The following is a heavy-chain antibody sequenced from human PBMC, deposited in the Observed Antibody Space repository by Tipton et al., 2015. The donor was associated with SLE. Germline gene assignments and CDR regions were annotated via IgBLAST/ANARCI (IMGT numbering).Heavy chain of an antibody. CDR2: ITSGGDIV. Sequence: SLRLSCAASGFPFSDYYMSWVRQAPGKGLEWISYITSGGDIVYYSESVKGRFTISRHNSKNTLYLQMNSLRAEDTAVYYCAGGLGNFDYWGQGTLVTVSS. CDR1: GFPFSDYY. V-gene: IGHV3-11*01. CDR3: AGGLGNFDY. J-gene: IGHJ4*02. D-gene: IGHD3/OR15-3a*01.